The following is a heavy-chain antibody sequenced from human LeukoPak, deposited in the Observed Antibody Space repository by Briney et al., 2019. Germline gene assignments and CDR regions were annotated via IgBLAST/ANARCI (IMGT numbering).Heavy chain of an antibody. J-gene: IGHJ5*02. CDR3: ARRSTNWFDP. CDR2: ISSSSSYI. Sequence: GGSLRLSCAASGFTFSSYSMNWVRQAPGKGLEGVSSISSSSSYIYYADSVKGRFTISRDNARNSLYLQMNSLRAEDTAVYYCARRSTNWFDPWGQGTLVTVSS. V-gene: IGHV3-21*01. CDR1: GFTFSSYS.